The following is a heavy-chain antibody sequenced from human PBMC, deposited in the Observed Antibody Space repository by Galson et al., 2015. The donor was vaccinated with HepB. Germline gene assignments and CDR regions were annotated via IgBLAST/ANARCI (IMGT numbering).Heavy chain of an antibody. CDR1: GFTFSDYY. Sequence: SLRLSCAASGFTFSDYYMSWIRQAPGKGLEWVSYISSSSSYTNYADSVKGRFTISRDNAKNSLYLQMNSLRAEDTAVYYCARVYGPFRPYFDYWGQGTLVTVSS. J-gene: IGHJ4*02. D-gene: IGHD4-17*01. V-gene: IGHV3-11*05. CDR3: ARVYGPFRPYFDY. CDR2: ISSSSSYT.